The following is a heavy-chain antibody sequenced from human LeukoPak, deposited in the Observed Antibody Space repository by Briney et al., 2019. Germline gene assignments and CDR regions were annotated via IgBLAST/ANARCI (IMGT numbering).Heavy chain of an antibody. D-gene: IGHD3-10*01. CDR2: IYYSGST. J-gene: IGHJ5*02. Sequence: NSSETLSLTCTVSGGSISSYYWSWVRQPPGKGLEWIGYIYYSGSTNYNPSLKSRVTISVDTSKNQFSLKLSSVTAADTAVYYCASSKGVTMVRGVINWFDPWGQGTLVTVSS. V-gene: IGHV4-59*01. CDR3: ASSKGVTMVRGVINWFDP. CDR1: GGSISSYY.